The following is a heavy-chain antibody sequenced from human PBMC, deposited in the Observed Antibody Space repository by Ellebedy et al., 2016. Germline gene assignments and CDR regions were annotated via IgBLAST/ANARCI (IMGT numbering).Heavy chain of an antibody. J-gene: IGHJ4*02. CDR3: VHRTTVTSVDY. D-gene: IGHD4-17*01. CDR1: GFSLSTSEVV. Sequence: SGPTLAKPTQTLTLTCTFSGFSLSTSEVVVGWVRQPPGKALEWLAFIYGNDVKRYSPSLRTRVTITKDTSKNQVVLTITNMDPVDTATYFCVHRTTVTSVDYWGRGTLVTVSA. CDR2: IYGNDVK. V-gene: IGHV2-5*01.